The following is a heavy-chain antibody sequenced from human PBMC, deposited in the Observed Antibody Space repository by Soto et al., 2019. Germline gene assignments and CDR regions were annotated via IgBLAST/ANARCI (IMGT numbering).Heavy chain of an antibody. V-gene: IGHV4-61*08. CDR2: IYYSGST. Sequence: SETLSLTCTVSGGSISSGDYYWSWIRQPPGKGLGWIGSIYYSGSTNYNPSLKSRVTISVDTSKNQFSLKLSSVTAADTAVYYCARSDGRYWGQGTLVTVSS. CDR3: ARSDGRY. CDR1: GGSISSGDYY. J-gene: IGHJ4*02.